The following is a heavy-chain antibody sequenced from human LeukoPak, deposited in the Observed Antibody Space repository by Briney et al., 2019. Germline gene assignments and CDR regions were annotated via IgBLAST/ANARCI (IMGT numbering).Heavy chain of an antibody. D-gene: IGHD2-2*02. CDR2: INPSGGST. J-gene: IGHJ5*02. Sequence: ASVKVSCKAFGYNLTSYYMHWVRQAPGQGLEWMGIINPSGGSTSYAQKFQGRVTMTRDMSTSTVYMELSSLRSEDTAVYYCARVRPYCSSTSCYTQTWFDPWGQGTLVTVSS. V-gene: IGHV1-46*01. CDR3: ARVRPYCSSTSCYTQTWFDP. CDR1: GYNLTSYY.